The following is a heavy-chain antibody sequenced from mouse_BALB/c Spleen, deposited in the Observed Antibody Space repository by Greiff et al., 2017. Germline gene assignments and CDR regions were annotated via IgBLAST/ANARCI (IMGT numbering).Heavy chain of an antibody. J-gene: IGHJ2*01. D-gene: IGHD2-3*01. V-gene: IGHV1-12*01. Sequence: QVQLQQPGAELVKPGASVKMSCKASGYTFTSYNMHWVKQTPGQGLEWIGAIYPGNGDTSYSQKFKGKATLTADKSSSTAYMQLSSLTSEDSAVYYCARGGLLYYFDYWGQGTTLTVSS. CDR3: ARGGLLYYFDY. CDR1: GYTFTSYN. CDR2: IYPGNGDT.